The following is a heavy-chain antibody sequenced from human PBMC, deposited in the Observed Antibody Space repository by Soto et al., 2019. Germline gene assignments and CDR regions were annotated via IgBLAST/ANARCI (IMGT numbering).Heavy chain of an antibody. D-gene: IGHD3-9*01. CDR1: GFTFSSYG. J-gene: IGHJ3*02. CDR3: ARQTYDILTGYYAFDI. V-gene: IGHV3-33*01. Sequence: GGSLRLSCAASGFTFSSYGMHWVRQAPGKGLEWVAVIWYDESNKYYADSVKGRFTISRDNSKNTLYLQMNSLRAEDTAVYYCARQTYDILTGYYAFDIWGQGTMVTVSS. CDR2: IWYDESNK.